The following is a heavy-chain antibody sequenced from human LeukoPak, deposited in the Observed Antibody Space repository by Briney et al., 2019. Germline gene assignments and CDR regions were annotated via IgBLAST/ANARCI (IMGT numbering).Heavy chain of an antibody. D-gene: IGHD2-21*02. J-gene: IGHJ1*01. CDR3: ARGYCGGDCYGD. CDR1: GFTFSSYA. Sequence: GGSLRLSCAASGFTFSSYAMSWVRQAPGKGLEWVSAISGSSRHIYYADSAKGRFTISRDNTKSSLYLQMNSLRVEDMAVYYCARGYCGGDCYGDWGQGTLVTVSS. CDR2: ISGSSRHI. V-gene: IGHV3-21*01.